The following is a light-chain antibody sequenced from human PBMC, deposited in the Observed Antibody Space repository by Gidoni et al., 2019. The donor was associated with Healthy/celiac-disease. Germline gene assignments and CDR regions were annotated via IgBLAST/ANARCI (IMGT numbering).Light chain of an antibody. J-gene: IGLJ3*02. CDR2: SNN. V-gene: IGLV1-44*01. CDR1: SSNIGSNT. CDR3: AAWDDSLPGRV. Sequence: QSVLTQPPSSSGTPGQRVTISCSGSSSNIGSNTGNWYQQRPGTAPKLLIYSNNQRPSGVPDRFSGSKSGTSASLAISGLQSEDEADYYCAAWDDSLPGRVFGGGTKLTVL.